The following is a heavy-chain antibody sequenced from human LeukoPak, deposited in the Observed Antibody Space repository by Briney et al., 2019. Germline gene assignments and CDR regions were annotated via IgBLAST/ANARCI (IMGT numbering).Heavy chain of an antibody. Sequence: PSETLSLTCTVSGGSISSYYWSWIRQPPGKGLEWIGYIYYSGSTNYNPSLKSRVTMSVDTSKNQFSLKLSSVTAADTAVYYCASSHQGSGQFDYWGQGTLVTVSS. D-gene: IGHD6-19*01. CDR3: ASSHQGSGQFDY. CDR1: GGSISSYY. V-gene: IGHV4-59*12. J-gene: IGHJ4*02. CDR2: IYYSGST.